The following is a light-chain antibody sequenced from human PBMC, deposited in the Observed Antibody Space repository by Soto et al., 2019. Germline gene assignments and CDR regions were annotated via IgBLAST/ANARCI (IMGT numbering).Light chain of an antibody. CDR2: WAS. Sequence: DIVMTQSPDSLAVSLGERATVNCKSSQSVLFSSNNKNYLAWHQQKPGQPPKLLIYWASTRESGVPDRFSGSGSGTDFTLTISSLQAEDVAVYYCQQYYNTPLAFGQGTKVEIK. V-gene: IGKV4-1*01. J-gene: IGKJ1*01. CDR3: QQYYNTPLA. CDR1: QSVLFSSNNKNY.